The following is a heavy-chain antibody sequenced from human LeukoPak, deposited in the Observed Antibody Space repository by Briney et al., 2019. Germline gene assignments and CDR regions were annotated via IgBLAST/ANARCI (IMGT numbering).Heavy chain of an antibody. V-gene: IGHV4-34*01. J-gene: IGHJ6*02. CDR3: ASLVATPNYYXYYGMDV. CDR2: INHSGST. CDR1: GGSFSGYY. D-gene: IGHD1-26*01. Sequence: SSETLSLTCAVYGGSFSGYYWSWIRQPPGKGLEWIGEINHSGSTNYNPSLKSRVTISVDTSKNQFSLKLSSVTAADTAVYYCASLVATPNYYXYYGMDVWGQGTTVTVSS.